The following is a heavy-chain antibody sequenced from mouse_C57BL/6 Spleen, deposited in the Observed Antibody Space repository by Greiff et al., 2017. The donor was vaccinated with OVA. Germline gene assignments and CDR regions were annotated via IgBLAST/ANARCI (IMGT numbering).Heavy chain of an antibody. J-gene: IGHJ4*01. D-gene: IGHD2-1*01. CDR2: ISDGGSYT. CDR1: GFTFSSYA. V-gene: IGHV5-4*01. CDR3: ARAIYYGKGGYAMDY. Sequence: DVQLVESGGGLVKPGGSLKLSCAASGFTFSSYAMSWVRQTPEKRLEWVATISDGGSYTYYPDNVKGRFTISRDNAKNNLYLQMSHLKSEDTAMYYCARAIYYGKGGYAMDYWGQGTSVTVSS.